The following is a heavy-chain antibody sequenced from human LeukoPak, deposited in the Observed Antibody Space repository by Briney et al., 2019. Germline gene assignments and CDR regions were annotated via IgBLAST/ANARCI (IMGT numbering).Heavy chain of an antibody. CDR2: IRGSVVST. CDR1: RFTFSSYA. J-gene: IGHJ5*02. D-gene: IGHD3-9*01. CDR3: SHYDILAGYVFDP. V-gene: IGHV3-23*01. Sequence: TGVSLRLSCAPSRFTFSSYAMSWVRQAPGKGLEWVSSIRGSVVSTYYGDSVKGRFTISRDNSKNTLYLQMNSLRGEDTAVYYCSHYDILAGYVFDPWGQGTLVTVSS.